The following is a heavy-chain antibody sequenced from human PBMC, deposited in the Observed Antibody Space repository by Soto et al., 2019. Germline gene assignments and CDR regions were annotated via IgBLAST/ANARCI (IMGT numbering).Heavy chain of an antibody. J-gene: IGHJ6*02. Sequence: GGSLRLSCAASGFTFSSYGMTWVRQAPGKGPEWVSGISSSGSITYYADSVKGRFTISRDNAKNSLYLQMNSLRDEDTAVYYCARELYCRSTSCYAPILYYYYGMDVWGQGTTVTVSS. CDR3: ARELYCRSTSCYAPILYYYYGMDV. D-gene: IGHD2-2*01. CDR2: ISSSGSIT. CDR1: GFTFSSYG. V-gene: IGHV3-23*01.